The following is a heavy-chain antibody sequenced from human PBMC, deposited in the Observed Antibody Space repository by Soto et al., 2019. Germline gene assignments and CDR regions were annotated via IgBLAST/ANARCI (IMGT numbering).Heavy chain of an antibody. V-gene: IGHV4-59*08. CDR1: GGSISGYY. CDR2: IYSSGSP. J-gene: IGHJ6*03. Sequence: ETLSLTCTVSGGSISGYYWSWIRQPPGKGLEWIGYIYSSGSPNYNPSLKGRAAISVDTSENQTSLRLSSVTAADTAVYYCARVVIVPAARGHYNYFYMDVWGKGTTVTVSS. D-gene: IGHD2-2*01. CDR3: ARVVIVPAARGHYNYFYMDV.